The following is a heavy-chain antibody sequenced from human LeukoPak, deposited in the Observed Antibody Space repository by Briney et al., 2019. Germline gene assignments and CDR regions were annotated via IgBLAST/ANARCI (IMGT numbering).Heavy chain of an antibody. J-gene: IGHJ4*02. CDR2: ISGSGDTT. CDR3: AKVDGYYDSSGFNFDY. V-gene: IGHV3-23*01. Sequence: SGGSLRLSCAASEPTFNNYAMTWVRQAPGKGLEWVSTISGSGDTTYYADSVKGRFTISRDNSKNTLYLQMNSLRAEDTAVYYCAKVDGYYDSSGFNFDYWGQGTLVTVSS. CDR1: EPTFNNYA. D-gene: IGHD3-22*01.